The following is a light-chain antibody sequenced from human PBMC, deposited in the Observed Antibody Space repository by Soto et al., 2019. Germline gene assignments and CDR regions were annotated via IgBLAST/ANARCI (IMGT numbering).Light chain of an antibody. CDR1: ESISGS. V-gene: IGKV1-5*01. CDR3: QQYNNYPRT. Sequence: DIEMTQSPSTLSASIGDGVTITCRASESISGSLAWYQQQPGKAPKLLIYDASNLESGVPSRFSGSGSGTEFTLAISSLQDDDFATYYCQQYNNYPRTFGQGTKVEI. CDR2: DAS. J-gene: IGKJ1*01.